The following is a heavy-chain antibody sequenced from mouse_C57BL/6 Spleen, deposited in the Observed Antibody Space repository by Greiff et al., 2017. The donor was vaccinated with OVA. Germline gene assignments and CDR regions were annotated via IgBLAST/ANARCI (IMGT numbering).Heavy chain of an antibody. D-gene: IGHD2-4*01. CDR3: ARFEDYDGFAD. CDR1: GYSFTGYY. CDR2: INPSTGGT. Sequence: VQLQQSGPELVKPGASVKISCKASGYSFTGYYMHWVKQSSEKSLEWIGEINPSTGGTSYNQKFKGKATLTVDKSSSTAYMQLKSLTSEDSAVYYCARFEDYDGFADWGQGTLVTVSA. J-gene: IGHJ3*01. V-gene: IGHV1-43*01.